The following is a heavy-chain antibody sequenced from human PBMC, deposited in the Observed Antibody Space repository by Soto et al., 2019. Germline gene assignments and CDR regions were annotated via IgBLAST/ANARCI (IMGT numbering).Heavy chain of an antibody. V-gene: IGHV1-69*13. Sequence: RASVKVSCKASRFAFSKFIVTWVRQAPGLVLEWVGGIIPIFGTANYAQKFQGRVTITADESTSTSYMEVNNLRSEDTAVYYCAKVRYSSPMGYYYGMDVWGQGTTVTVSS. J-gene: IGHJ6*02. D-gene: IGHD6-19*01. CDR2: IIPIFGTA. CDR1: RFAFSKFI. CDR3: AKVRYSSPMGYYYGMDV.